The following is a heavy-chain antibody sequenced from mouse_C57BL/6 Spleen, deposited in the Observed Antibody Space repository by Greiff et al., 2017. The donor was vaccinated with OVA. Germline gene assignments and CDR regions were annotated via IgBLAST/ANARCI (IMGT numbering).Heavy chain of an antibody. D-gene: IGHD1-1*01. CDR2: IYPGSGST. V-gene: IGHV1-55*01. CDR3: AREGYYGSNPWFAY. CDR1: GYTFTSYW. J-gene: IGHJ3*01. Sequence: QVHVKQPGAELVKPGASVKMSCKASGYTFTSYWITWVKQRPGQGLEWIGVIYPGSGSTNYNEKFKSKATLTVDTSSSTAYMQLSSLTSEDSAVYYCAREGYYGSNPWFAYWGQGTLVTVSA.